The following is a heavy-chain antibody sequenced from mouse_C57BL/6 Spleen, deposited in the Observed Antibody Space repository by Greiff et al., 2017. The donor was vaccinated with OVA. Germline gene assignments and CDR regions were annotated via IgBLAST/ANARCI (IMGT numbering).Heavy chain of an antibody. CDR2: ISYDGSN. J-gene: IGHJ3*01. V-gene: IGHV3-6*01. D-gene: IGHD2-3*01. Sequence: VQLKESGPGLVKPSQSLSLTCSVTGYSITSGYYWNWIRQFPGNKLEWMGYISYDGSNNYNPSLKNRISITRDTSKNQFFLKLNSVTTEDTATYYGARDLDGYYSWFAYWGQGTLVTVSA. CDR3: ARDLDGYYSWFAY. CDR1: GYSITSGYY.